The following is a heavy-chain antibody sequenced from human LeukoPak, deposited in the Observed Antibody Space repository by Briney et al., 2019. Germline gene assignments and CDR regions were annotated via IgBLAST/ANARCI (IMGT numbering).Heavy chain of an antibody. V-gene: IGHV1-8*01. CDR2: MNPNSGNT. J-gene: IGHJ4*02. Sequence: ASVKVSCKASGYTFTSYDINWVRQATGQGLEWMGWMNPNSGNTGYAQKFQGRVTMTRNTSISTAYMELSSLRSEDTAVYYCARGHLLWFGESRPFDYWGQGTLVTVSS. CDR3: ARGHLLWFGESRPFDY. D-gene: IGHD3-10*01. CDR1: GYTFTSYD.